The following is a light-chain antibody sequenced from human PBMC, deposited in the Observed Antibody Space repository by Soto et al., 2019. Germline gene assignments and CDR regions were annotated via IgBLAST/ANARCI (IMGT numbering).Light chain of an antibody. J-gene: IGKJ1*01. CDR3: QQSYSSPWT. V-gene: IGKV1-39*01. CDR1: PSLGKS. Sequence: DIRITQSPSTLSASVGAIAAITGRASPSLGKSLNWYPQKPGKAPNPLIHATSSLQDGVPSRFGGSGSGTHFTLTISSLQPEDFATYYCQQSYSSPWTFGQGTKVDIK. CDR2: ATS.